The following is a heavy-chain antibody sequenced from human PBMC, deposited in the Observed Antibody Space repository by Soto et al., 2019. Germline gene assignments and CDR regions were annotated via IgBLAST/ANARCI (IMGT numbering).Heavy chain of an antibody. J-gene: IGHJ6*02. V-gene: IGHV1-18*01. Sequence: QVQLVQSGDEVQKPGASVKVSCKASGYIFVNYGIAWVRQATGQGLEWMGWISPYTGNTHSASKVQGRLTMTTDTSTSTAYMDLGSLTSDDTAVYYCVMVDNYVTPTTQDVWGQGTTVTVSS. D-gene: IGHD3-16*01. CDR2: ISPYTGNT. CDR3: VMVDNYVTPTTQDV. CDR1: GYIFVNYG.